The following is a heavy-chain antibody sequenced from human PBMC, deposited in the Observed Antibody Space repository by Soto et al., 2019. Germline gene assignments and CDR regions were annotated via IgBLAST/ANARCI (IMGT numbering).Heavy chain of an antibody. CDR3: AKEHSSSWASAT. Sequence: LRLSCTASGFSFSSYGMTWVRQAPGKGLEWVSFISGSGGTKKYAESVKGRFTISRDNSKNTVYLQLNSLGADDTAVYYCAKEHSSSWASATWGQGTLVTVSS. CDR2: ISGSGGTK. D-gene: IGHD6-25*01. CDR1: GFSFSSYG. J-gene: IGHJ4*02. V-gene: IGHV3-23*01.